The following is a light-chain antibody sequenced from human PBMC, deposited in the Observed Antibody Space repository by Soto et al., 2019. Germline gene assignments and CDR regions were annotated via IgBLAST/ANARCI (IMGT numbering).Light chain of an antibody. J-gene: IGKJ5*01. CDR1: QSISSH. V-gene: IGKV3-11*01. Sequence: EIALTQSPATLSLSPGERATLSCRASQSISSHLAWYQQNPGQAPRLLIYDASNRATGIPARFSGSGSGTDFTLTISSLEPEDFAVYYCQQRSNWPITFGQGTRLEIK. CDR3: QQRSNWPIT. CDR2: DAS.